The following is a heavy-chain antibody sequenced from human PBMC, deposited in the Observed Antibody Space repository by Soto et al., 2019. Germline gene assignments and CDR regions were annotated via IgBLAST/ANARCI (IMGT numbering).Heavy chain of an antibody. CDR3: ARRGRIVATIIGYYYYGMDV. CDR1: GGSISSSSYY. Sequence: QLQLQESGPGLVKPSETLSLTCTVSGGSISSSSYYWGWIRQPPGKGLEWIGSIYYSGSTYYNPSLKSRVTISVDTSKNQFSLKLSSVTAADTAVYYCARRGRIVATIIGYYYYGMDVWGQGTTVTVSS. D-gene: IGHD5-12*01. J-gene: IGHJ6*02. CDR2: IYYSGST. V-gene: IGHV4-39*01.